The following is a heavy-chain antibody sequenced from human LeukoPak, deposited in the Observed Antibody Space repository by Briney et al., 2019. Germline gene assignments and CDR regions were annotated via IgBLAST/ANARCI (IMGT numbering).Heavy chain of an antibody. CDR1: GGTFSSYA. CDR2: IIPIFGTA. V-gene: IGHV1-69*13. D-gene: IGHD3-9*01. J-gene: IGHJ6*02. Sequence: SVKVSCKASGGTFSSYAISWVRQAPGQGLEWMGGIIPIFGTANHAQKFQGRVTITADESTSTAYMELSSLRSEDTAVYYCARLPLTGYSRGYYYGMDVWGQGTTVTVSS. CDR3: ARLPLTGYSRGYYYGMDV.